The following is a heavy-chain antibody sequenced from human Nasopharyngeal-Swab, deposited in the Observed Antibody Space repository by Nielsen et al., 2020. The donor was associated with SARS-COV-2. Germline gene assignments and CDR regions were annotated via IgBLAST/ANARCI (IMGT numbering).Heavy chain of an antibody. V-gene: IGHV4-59*01. J-gene: IGHJ2*01. CDR2: IYYSGTT. D-gene: IGHD3-3*01. Sequence: SETLSLTCTVSGDSIRSYYWSWIRQPPGKGLEWIGYIYYSGTTNYSPSLKSRVTISVDTSNNQFSLKLSSVTAADTAVYYCARRLTLESFWYFDLWGRGTLVTVSS. CDR3: ARRLTLESFWYFDL. CDR1: GDSIRSYY.